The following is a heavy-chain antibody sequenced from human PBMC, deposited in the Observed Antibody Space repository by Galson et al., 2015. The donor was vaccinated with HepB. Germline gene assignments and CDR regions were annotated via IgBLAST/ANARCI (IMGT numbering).Heavy chain of an antibody. CDR3: ARDGVDIAVVPAAIRDYYYNGMDV. Sequence: SLRLSCAASGFTFSDYYMSWIRQAPGKGLEWVSYISSSGRTIYYADSVKGRFTISRDNAKSSLYLQMNSLRAEDTAVYYCARDGVDIAVVPAAIRDYYYNGMDVWGQGTTVTVSS. CDR2: ISSSGRTI. J-gene: IGHJ6*02. D-gene: IGHD2-2*01. CDR1: GFTFSDYY. V-gene: IGHV3-11*01.